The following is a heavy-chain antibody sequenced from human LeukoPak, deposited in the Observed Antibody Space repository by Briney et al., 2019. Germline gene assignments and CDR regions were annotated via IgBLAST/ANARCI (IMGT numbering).Heavy chain of an antibody. J-gene: IGHJ4*02. Sequence: PGGSLRLSCAASGLTFTSNYMSWIRQAPGKGLEWVSVIYSGGDTYYADSVKGRFTISRDNSKNTLYLQMNSLRAEDTAVYYCARPGYSTGAFDYWGQGTLVTVSS. CDR1: GLTFTSNY. CDR3: ARPGYSTGAFDY. D-gene: IGHD6-25*01. V-gene: IGHV3-53*01. CDR2: IYSGGDT.